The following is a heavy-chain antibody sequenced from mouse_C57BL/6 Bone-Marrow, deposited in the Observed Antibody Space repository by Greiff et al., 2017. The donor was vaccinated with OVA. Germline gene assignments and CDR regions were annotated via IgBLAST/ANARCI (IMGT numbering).Heavy chain of an antibody. J-gene: IGHJ1*03. Sequence: EVQLKESEGGLVQPGRSMKLSCTASGFTFSDYYMAWVRQVPEKGLEWVANINYDGSSTYYLDSLKSRFILSRDNAKNILYLQMSSLKSEDTATYYCARGYGTPYFDVWGTGTTVTVSS. D-gene: IGHD1-1*01. CDR3: ARGYGTPYFDV. CDR2: INYDGSST. V-gene: IGHV5-16*01. CDR1: GFTFSDYY.